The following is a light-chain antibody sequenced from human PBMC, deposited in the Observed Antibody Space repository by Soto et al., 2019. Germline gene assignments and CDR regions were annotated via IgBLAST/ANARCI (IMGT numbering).Light chain of an antibody. CDR2: DVS. CDR1: SSDVGGYNY. CDR3: SSYTSTRTVV. J-gene: IGLJ2*01. V-gene: IGLV2-14*01. Sequence: QLVPTQPASVSGSPGQSITISCTGTSSDVGGYNYVSWYQQHPDKAPKLMIYDVSNRPSGVSNRFSGSKSGNTASLTISGLQAEDEADYYCSSYTSTRTVVFGGGTKVTVL.